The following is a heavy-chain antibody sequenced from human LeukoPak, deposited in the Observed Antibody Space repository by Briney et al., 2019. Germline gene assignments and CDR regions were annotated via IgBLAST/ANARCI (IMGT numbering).Heavy chain of an antibody. V-gene: IGHV4-59*01. Sequence: SETLSLTCTVSGGSISSYYWSWIRQPPGKGLQWIGYIYYSGSTNYNPSLKSRVTISVDTSKNQFSLKLSSVTAADTAVYYCARDGGQRGYSYGYALDFDYWGQGTLVTVSS. CDR1: GGSISSYY. J-gene: IGHJ4*02. CDR2: IYYSGST. D-gene: IGHD5-18*01. CDR3: ARDGGQRGYSYGYALDFDY.